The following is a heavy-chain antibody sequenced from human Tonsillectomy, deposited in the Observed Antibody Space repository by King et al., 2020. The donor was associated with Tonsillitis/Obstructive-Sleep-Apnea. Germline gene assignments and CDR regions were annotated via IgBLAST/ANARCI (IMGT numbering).Heavy chain of an antibody. CDR1: GFTFSSYA. Sequence: VQLVESGGGVVQPGRSLRLSCAASGFTFSSYAMHWVRQAPGKGLEWVGVISFDGSNKYYADSVKGRVTISRDNSKNTLYMQMNSLRAGDTALSYCARDYLWSGGAYYYTMDFWGQGTTVTVSS. J-gene: IGHJ6*02. D-gene: IGHD3-3*01. CDR3: ARDYLWSGGAYYYTMDF. CDR2: ISFDGSNK. V-gene: IGHV3-30*04.